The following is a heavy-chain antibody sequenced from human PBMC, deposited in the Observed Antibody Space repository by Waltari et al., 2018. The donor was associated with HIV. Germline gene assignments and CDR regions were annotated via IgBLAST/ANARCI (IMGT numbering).Heavy chain of an antibody. J-gene: IGHJ4*02. D-gene: IGHD3-10*01. V-gene: IGHV3-23*01. Sequence: EVHLLESGGGLVQPGGSLRLSCAASGFTFSRYARGWVRQAPGKGLEGFSSITGSGDKTYYADSVKGRFTMSRDNSKNTLYLQMNSLRAEDTALYYCAKEGLRGIIIGDVGYWGQGTLVTVSS. CDR2: ITGSGDKT. CDR3: AKEGLRGIIIGDVGY. CDR1: GFTFSRYA.